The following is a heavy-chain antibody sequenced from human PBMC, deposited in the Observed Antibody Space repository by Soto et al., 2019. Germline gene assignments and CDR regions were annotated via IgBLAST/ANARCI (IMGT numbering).Heavy chain of an antibody. D-gene: IGHD3-3*01. CDR3: ARGGYDFWSVPVPSADY. J-gene: IGHJ4*02. Sequence: SETQSLTCSISAASFSGYFLMWIRQPPGKGLEWIGYVSYNGSTNYSPSLKSRVTISIDTSKKQFSLNLNWMTAADTDFYFCARGGYDFWSVPVPSADYWGPGILVAV. CDR2: VSYNGST. V-gene: IGHV4-59*01. CDR1: AASFSGYF.